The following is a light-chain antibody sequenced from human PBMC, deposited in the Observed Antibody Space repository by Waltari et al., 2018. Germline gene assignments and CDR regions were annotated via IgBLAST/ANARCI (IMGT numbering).Light chain of an antibody. CDR1: HSNIGNNY. CDR2: EAG. V-gene: IGLV1-51*02. J-gene: IGLJ7*01. CDR3: GTWDSSLSGAV. Sequence: QSVLTQPPSVSAAPGQRVTISCSGGHSNIGNNYVSWYRQFPGTAPELLISEAGGLPSGVPGRSSGSKSGTSATLDITGLQAGDEADYYCGTWDSSLSGAVFGGGTHLTVL.